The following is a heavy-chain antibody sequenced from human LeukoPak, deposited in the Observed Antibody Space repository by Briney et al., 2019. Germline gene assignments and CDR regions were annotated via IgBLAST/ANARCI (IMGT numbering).Heavy chain of an antibody. CDR1: GYSISSGSY. CDR3: ARAPGQWLARGLDY. Sequence: PSETLSLTCAVSGYSISSGSYWGWIRQPPGKRLEWIGNIYHSGSTYYNPSLKSRVTISVDTSKNQFSLKLNSVTAADTAVYYCARAPGQWLARGLDYWGQGTLVTVSS. CDR2: IYHSGST. D-gene: IGHD6-19*01. J-gene: IGHJ4*02. V-gene: IGHV4-38-2*01.